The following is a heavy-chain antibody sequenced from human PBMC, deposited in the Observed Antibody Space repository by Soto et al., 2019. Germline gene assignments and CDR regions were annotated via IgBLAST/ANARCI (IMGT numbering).Heavy chain of an antibody. CDR1: GHSFTRYW. CDR3: ARFANYDFWSGGSDYYYGMDV. V-gene: IGHV5-10-1*01. D-gene: IGHD3-3*01. CDR2: IDPSDSYT. Sequence: GESLKISCKGSGHSFTRYWISWVRQMPGKGLEWMGRIDPSDSYTNYSPSFQGHVTISADKSISTAYLQWSSLKASDTAMYYCARFANYDFWSGGSDYYYGMDVWGQGTTVTVSS. J-gene: IGHJ6*02.